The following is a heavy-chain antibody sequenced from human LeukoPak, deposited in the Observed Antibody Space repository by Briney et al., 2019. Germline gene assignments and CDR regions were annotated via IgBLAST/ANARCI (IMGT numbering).Heavy chain of an antibody. CDR2: INPSGGST. CDR3: ARDDGDVVVPAEGYFQH. CDR1: GYTFTSYG. V-gene: IGHV1-46*01. Sequence: ASVKVSCKASGYTFTSYGISWVRQAPGQGLEWMGIINPSGGSTSYAQKFQGRVTMIRDTSTSTVYMELSSLRSEDTAVYYCARDDGDVVVPAEGYFQHWGQGTLVTVSS. J-gene: IGHJ1*01. D-gene: IGHD2-2*01.